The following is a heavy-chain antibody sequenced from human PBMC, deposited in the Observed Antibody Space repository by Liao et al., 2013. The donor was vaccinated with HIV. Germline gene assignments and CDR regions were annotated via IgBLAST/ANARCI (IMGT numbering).Heavy chain of an antibody. V-gene: IGHV4-61*02. CDR3: ARGGRFADSSGSLSGNWFDP. D-gene: IGHD3-22*01. Sequence: QVQLQESGPGLVKASQTLSLTCSVSGASLSARGYYWSWIRQPAGKGLEWLGRVYSTGRNIYNPSLNSRVTISLDTSQNQFSLRLDSVTAADTAMYYCARGGRFADSSGSLSGNWFDPWGPGTLVIVSS. CDR2: VYSTGRN. J-gene: IGHJ5*02. CDR1: GASLSARGYY.